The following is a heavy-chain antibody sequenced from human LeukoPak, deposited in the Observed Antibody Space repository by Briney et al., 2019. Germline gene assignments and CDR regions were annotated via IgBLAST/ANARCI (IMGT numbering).Heavy chain of an antibody. D-gene: IGHD1-26*01. CDR2: ICCSGCGT. CDR1: GFTFRSIA. V-gene: IGHV3-23*01. CDR3: AKDLGRYRNNFFDY. Sequence: PGGSLRLSCAASGFTFRSIAMSWVRQAPDKGLEWVSTICCSGCGTYYADSVKGRFTISRDDSKNTLYLQMNSLRADDTAVYYCAKDLGRYRNNFFDYWGQGTLVTVSS. J-gene: IGHJ4*02.